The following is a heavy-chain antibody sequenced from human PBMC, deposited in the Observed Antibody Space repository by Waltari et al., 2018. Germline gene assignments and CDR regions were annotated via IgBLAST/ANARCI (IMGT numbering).Heavy chain of an antibody. J-gene: IGHJ4*02. V-gene: IGHV3-23*03. CDR2: IYSGGST. D-gene: IGHD6-19*01. CDR3: AMTVAGRADY. Sequence: EVQLLESGGGLVQPGGSLRLSCAASGFTFSSYAMSWVRQAPGKGLGWVSVIYSGGSTYYADSVKGRFTIFRDNSKNTLDLQMNSLRAEDTAVYYCAMTVAGRADYWGQGTLVTVSS. CDR1: GFTFSSYA.